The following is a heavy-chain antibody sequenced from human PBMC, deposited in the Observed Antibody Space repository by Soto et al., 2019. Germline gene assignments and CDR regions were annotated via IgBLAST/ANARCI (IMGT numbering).Heavy chain of an antibody. CDR2: ISGSSGYT. D-gene: IGHD2-21*02. CDR1: GFMFSDYY. V-gene: IGHV3-11*06. Sequence: QVQLVESGGGLVKPGGSLRLSCAASGFMFSDYYVSWIRQAPGKGLEWVSYISGSSGYTNYADSVKGRFTISRDNAKNSLYLQMNSLRVEDTAVYFCARKGGSTVVTPFDYWGQGTLVTVSS. CDR3: ARKGGSTVVTPFDY. J-gene: IGHJ4*02.